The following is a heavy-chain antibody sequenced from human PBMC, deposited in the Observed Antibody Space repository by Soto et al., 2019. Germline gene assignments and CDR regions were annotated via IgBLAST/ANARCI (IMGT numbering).Heavy chain of an antibody. CDR2: IYYSGNT. V-gene: IGHV4-59*08. Sequence: SETLSLTCTVSGGSVSGYYWSWIRQPPGKGLEWIGYIYYSGNTNYNPSLKSRVTMSVDTSNSQFSLKLSSVTAADTAVYYCARLDSGSPNYGHYYIGVWGKGTTVTVSS. CDR1: GGSVSGYY. D-gene: IGHD4-17*01. CDR3: ARLDSGSPNYGHYYIGV. J-gene: IGHJ6*03.